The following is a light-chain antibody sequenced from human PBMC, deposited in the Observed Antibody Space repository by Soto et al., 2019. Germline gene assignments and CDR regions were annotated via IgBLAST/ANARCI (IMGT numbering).Light chain of an antibody. Sequence: AIRMTQSPSSFSASTGDRVTITCRASQGISSYLAWYQQKPGKAPKLLIYAASTLQSGVPSRFSGSGSGTDFTLTISCLQSEDFATYYCQQYYSYPSQVTFGQGTRLEIK. J-gene: IGKJ5*01. V-gene: IGKV1-8*01. CDR1: QGISSY. CDR3: QQYYSYPSQVT. CDR2: AAS.